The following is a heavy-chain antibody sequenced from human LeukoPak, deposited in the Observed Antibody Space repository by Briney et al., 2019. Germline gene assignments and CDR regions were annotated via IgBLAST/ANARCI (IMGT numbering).Heavy chain of an antibody. V-gene: IGHV3-48*03. Sequence: GGSLTLSCTASGFTFSSYEMNWVRQAPGKGLEWVSYISSSGSTIYYADSVKGRFTISRDNAKNSLYLQMNSLRAEDTAVYYCAELGITMIGGVWGKGTTVTISS. CDR3: AELGITMIGGV. D-gene: IGHD3-10*02. CDR1: GFTFSSYE. J-gene: IGHJ6*04. CDR2: ISSSGSTI.